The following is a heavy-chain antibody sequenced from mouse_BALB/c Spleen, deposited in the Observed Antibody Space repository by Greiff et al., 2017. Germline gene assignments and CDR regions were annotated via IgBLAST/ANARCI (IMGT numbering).Heavy chain of an antibody. V-gene: IGHV1-7*01. D-gene: IGHD1-1*01. CDR2: INPSTGYT. CDR3: ARSYYGSSHYFDY. CDR1: GYTFTSYW. J-gene: IGHJ2*01. Sequence: VKLQESGAELAKPGASVKMSCKASGYTFTSYWMHWVKQRPGQGLEWIGYINPSTGYTEYNQKFKDKATLTADKSSSTAYMQLSSLTSEDSAVYYCARSYYGSSHYFDYWGQGTTLTVSS.